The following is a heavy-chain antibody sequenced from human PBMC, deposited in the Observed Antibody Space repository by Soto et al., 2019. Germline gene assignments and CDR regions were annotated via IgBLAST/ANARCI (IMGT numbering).Heavy chain of an antibody. D-gene: IGHD5-18*01. CDR1: GFTFSTYW. V-gene: IGHV3-74*01. Sequence: QPGGSLRLSCAASGFTFSTYWMHWVRQAPGKGPVWVARINSDGRSTDYAESVKGRFTISRDNAKNTLYLQMNGLRADDTAVYYCARGHSYSLADSWGQGTLVTVSS. CDR3: ARGHSYSLADS. J-gene: IGHJ4*02. CDR2: INSDGRST.